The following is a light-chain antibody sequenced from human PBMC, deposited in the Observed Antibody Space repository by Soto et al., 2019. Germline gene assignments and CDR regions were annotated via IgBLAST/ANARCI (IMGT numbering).Light chain of an antibody. CDR1: RSNIGSRH. CDR3: AAWDDSLSSVF. Sequence: QSVLTQPPSASGTPGQMVTISCSGSRSNIGSRHVFWYQQLPGTAPKLLIYRNDQRPSGVPDRFSGSKSGTSASLAISGLRSEDEADYYCAAWDDSLSSVFFGGGTKLTVL. J-gene: IGLJ2*01. CDR2: RND. V-gene: IGLV1-47*01.